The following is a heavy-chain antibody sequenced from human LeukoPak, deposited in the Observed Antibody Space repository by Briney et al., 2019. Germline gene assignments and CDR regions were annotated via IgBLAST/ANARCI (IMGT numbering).Heavy chain of an antibody. Sequence: GGSLRLSCAASGFTFSTYWMHWVRQAPGKGLVWVSRIKSDGSSIRYADSVKGRFTISRDNAKNTLYLQMNSLRAEDTAVYYCARVMCGGDCPDAFDIWGQGTMVTVSS. J-gene: IGHJ3*02. CDR1: GFTFSTYW. V-gene: IGHV3-74*01. CDR2: IKSDGSSI. D-gene: IGHD2-21*02. CDR3: ARVMCGGDCPDAFDI.